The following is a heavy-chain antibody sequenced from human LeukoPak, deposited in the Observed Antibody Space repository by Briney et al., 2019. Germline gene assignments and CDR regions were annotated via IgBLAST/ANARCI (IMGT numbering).Heavy chain of an antibody. CDR2: ITGSGSRA. V-gene: IGHV3-23*01. D-gene: IGHD4-17*01. J-gene: IGHJ3*02. CDR1: QFKFNNYG. Sequence: GGSLRLSCATSQFKFNNYGMTWVRQPPGKGLEWVSSITGSGSRAQYADSVQGRFTISRDNSKNTLYLQMNNLRAEDTAVYYCAKDPNGDYIGTFDIWGQGIMVTVSS. CDR3: AKDPNGDYIGTFDI.